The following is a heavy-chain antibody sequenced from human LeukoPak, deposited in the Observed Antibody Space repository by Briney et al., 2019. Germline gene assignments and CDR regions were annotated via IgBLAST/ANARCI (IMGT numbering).Heavy chain of an antibody. CDR2: ISGSSNTI. J-gene: IGHJ3*02. Sequence: HPGGSLRLSCAASGFTFSSYSMNWVRQAPGKGLEWVSYISGSSNTIYHAVSVEGRFTTSRDNAKNSLYLQMNSLRAEDTAVYYCVRNDDDEAFDIWGQGTMVTVSS. CDR1: GFTFSSYS. D-gene: IGHD3-3*01. CDR3: VRNDDDEAFDI. V-gene: IGHV3-48*01.